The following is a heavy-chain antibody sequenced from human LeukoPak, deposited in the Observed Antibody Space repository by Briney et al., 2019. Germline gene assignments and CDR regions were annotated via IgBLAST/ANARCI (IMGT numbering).Heavy chain of an antibody. CDR2: ISSSNSYI. CDR3: ASEREDYYYGMDV. J-gene: IGHJ6*02. V-gene: IGHV3-21*01. Sequence: GGSLRLSCAASGFTFSSYSMNWVRQAPGKGLEWVSSISSSNSYIYYADSVKGRFTISRDNAKNSLYLQMNSLRAEDTAVYYCASEREDYYYGMDVWGQGTTVTVSS. CDR1: GFTFSSYS.